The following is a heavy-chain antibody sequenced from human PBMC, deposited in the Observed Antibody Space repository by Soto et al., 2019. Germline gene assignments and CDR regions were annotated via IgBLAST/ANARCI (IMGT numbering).Heavy chain of an antibody. Sequence: QLQLQESGPRLVKPSETLSLTCTVSGGSISSSIYYWGWIRQPPGKGLEWIGNVYYSGSTYYNPSLQSRVTISVDTSKHHFSLRLNSVTASDTAVYYCARRLAVTGTLEYYFDYWGQGSLVTVSS. CDR3: ARRLAVTGTLEYYFDY. V-gene: IGHV4-39*02. D-gene: IGHD6-19*01. CDR1: GGSISSSIYY. J-gene: IGHJ4*02. CDR2: VYYSGST.